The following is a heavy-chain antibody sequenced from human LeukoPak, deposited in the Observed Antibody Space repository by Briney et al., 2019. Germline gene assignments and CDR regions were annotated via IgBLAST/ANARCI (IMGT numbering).Heavy chain of an antibody. Sequence: GGSLRLCCAASGFTFSSYAMSWVRQAPGKGLEWVSAISGSGGSTYYADSVKGRFTISRDNSKNTLYLQMNSLRAEGTAVYYCANSVNDLFDYWGQGTLVTVSS. D-gene: IGHD1-1*01. CDR1: GFTFSSYA. J-gene: IGHJ4*02. CDR2: ISGSGGST. CDR3: ANSVNDLFDY. V-gene: IGHV3-23*01.